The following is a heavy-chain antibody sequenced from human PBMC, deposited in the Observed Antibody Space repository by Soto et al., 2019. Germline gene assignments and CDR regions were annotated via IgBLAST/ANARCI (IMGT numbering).Heavy chain of an antibody. J-gene: IGHJ1*01. D-gene: IGHD3-16*01. V-gene: IGHV3-23*01. Sequence: PGGSLRLSCAASGFAFSNYAMSWVRQAPGKGLEWLSSISGTGDSTFDADSVKGRFTISRDNSNHTLNLRMNSLRVEDTAVYYCAKEGGRRPAEYFQHWGQGALVTVSS. CDR2: ISGTGDST. CDR1: GFAFSNYA. CDR3: AKEGGRRPAEYFQH.